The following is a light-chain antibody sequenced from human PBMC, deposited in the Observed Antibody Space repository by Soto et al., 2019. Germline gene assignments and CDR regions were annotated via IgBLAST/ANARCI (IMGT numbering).Light chain of an antibody. CDR2: DVS. Sequence: QSALTQPRSVSGSPGQSVTISCTGTSSDVGGYNYVSWYQQDPGKAPKLIIYDVSKRPSGVPDRFSGSKSGNTASLTISGLQAEDEADYYCCSYAGTYTLGVFGGGTKLTVL. CDR3: CSYAGTYTLGV. CDR1: SSDVGGYNY. J-gene: IGLJ3*02. V-gene: IGLV2-11*01.